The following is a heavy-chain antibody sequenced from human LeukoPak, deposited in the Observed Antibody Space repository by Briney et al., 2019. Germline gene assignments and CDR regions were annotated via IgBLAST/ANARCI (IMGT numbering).Heavy chain of an antibody. Sequence: ASVKVSCKASGYTFTDYYIHCVRQAPGQGLEWMGWIGPKNGDTHYAQKFQGRLTMTRDTSITTAFIELSRLTSDDTAVYYCVRDHASSYAYWGQGTLVTVSS. CDR2: IGPKNGDT. CDR3: VRDHASSYAY. D-gene: IGHD2-2*01. J-gene: IGHJ4*02. CDR1: GYTFTDYY. V-gene: IGHV1-2*02.